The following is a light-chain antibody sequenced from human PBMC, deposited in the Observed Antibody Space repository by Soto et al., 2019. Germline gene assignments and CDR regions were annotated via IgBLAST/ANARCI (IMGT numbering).Light chain of an antibody. CDR1: QSISNR. J-gene: IGKJ4*01. Sequence: DIQMTQSPSTLSASVGDRVTITCRASQSISNRLAWYQQKPGKAPKVLIYDASRLESGVPSRFSGNGSGTEFSLTISSLQPDDFATYYFQQYTSYPLTFGGGTKVEI. CDR2: DAS. CDR3: QQYTSYPLT. V-gene: IGKV1-5*01.